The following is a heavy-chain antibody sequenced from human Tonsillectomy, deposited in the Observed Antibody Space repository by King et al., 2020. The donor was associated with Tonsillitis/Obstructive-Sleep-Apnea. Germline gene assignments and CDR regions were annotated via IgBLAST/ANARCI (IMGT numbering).Heavy chain of an antibody. CDR1: GYTFTNYA. V-gene: IGHV7-4-1*02. J-gene: IGHJ5*02. D-gene: IGHD6-19*01. CDR3: TRGRTEQWLYYGFDA. Sequence: VQLVESGSELKKPGASVKVSCKASGYTFTNYAMNWVRQAPGQGLEWMGWINTNIENPTYAPGFTGRFVFSLDTSVSTAYLQISSLKAEETAVYYCTRGRTEQWLYYGFDAWGQGTLVTVSS. CDR2: INTNIENP.